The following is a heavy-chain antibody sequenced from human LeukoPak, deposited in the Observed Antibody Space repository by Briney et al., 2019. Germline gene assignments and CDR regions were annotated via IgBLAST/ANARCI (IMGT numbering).Heavy chain of an antibody. CDR2: MNPNSGNT. Sequence: ASVKVSCKASGYTFTSYDINWVRQATGQGLEWMGWMNPNSGNTGYAQKFQGRVTMTEDTSTDTAYMELSSLRSEDTAVYYCATDLEELLALYWGQGTLVTVSS. J-gene: IGHJ4*02. V-gene: IGHV1-8*01. D-gene: IGHD1-26*01. CDR1: GYTFTSYD. CDR3: ATDLEELLALY.